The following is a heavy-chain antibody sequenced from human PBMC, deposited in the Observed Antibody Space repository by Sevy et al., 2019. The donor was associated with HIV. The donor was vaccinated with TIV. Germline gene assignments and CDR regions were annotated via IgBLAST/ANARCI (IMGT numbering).Heavy chain of an antibody. V-gene: IGHV3-33*01. CDR3: ARDPSTYYYDSSGHRFDY. J-gene: IGHJ4*02. Sequence: GSLRLSCAASGFTFSSYGMHWVRQAPGKGLEWVAVIWYDGSNKYYADSVKGRFTISRDNSKNTLYLQMNSLRAEDTAVYYCARDPSTYYYDSSGHRFDYWGQGTLVTVSS. CDR2: IWYDGSNK. D-gene: IGHD3-22*01. CDR1: GFTFSSYG.